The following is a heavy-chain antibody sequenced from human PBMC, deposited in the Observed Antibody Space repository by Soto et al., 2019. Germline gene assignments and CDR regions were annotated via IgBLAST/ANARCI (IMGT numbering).Heavy chain of an antibody. CDR3: ASLFMGRDYGGYAAFNI. CDR1: GGTFSSSS. V-gene: IGHV1-69*01. CDR2: IIPIFGTA. Sequence: QEQLMQSGAEVKKPGSSVKVSCKASGGTFSSSSINWVRQAPGQGLEWRGGIIPIFGTADYAQKFHGKINITVDEATNTGYMELSSLRSGDAAVYYCASLFMGRDYGGYAAFNIWGQGTMVTVSS. J-gene: IGHJ3*02. D-gene: IGHD4-17*01.